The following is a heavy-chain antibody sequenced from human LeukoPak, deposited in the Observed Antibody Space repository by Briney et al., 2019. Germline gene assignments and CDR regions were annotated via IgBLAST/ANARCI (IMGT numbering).Heavy chain of an antibody. CDR1: LGIFSCYA. CDR3: GRDYGDYGDWYFHL. V-gene: IGHV1-69*01. D-gene: IGHD4-17*01. J-gene: IGHJ2*01. Sequence: SVKVSLKATLGIFSCYASRWLRQAPGQGLEWMGGIIPIFGTANYAQKFQGRVTITADESTSTAYMELSSLRSEDTAVYYCGRDYGDYGDWYFHLWGRGTLVTVSS. CDR2: IIPIFGTA.